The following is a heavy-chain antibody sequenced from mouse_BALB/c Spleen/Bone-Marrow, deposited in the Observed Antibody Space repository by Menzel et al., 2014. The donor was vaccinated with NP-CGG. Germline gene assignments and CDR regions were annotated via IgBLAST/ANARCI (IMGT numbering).Heavy chain of an antibody. CDR3: ARGGFLLRSLALDY. Sequence: VKLMESGAELARPGASVKMSCKASGYTFTTYTMHWVQQRPGQGLEWVGYINPSTGFTNYNQIFKDKATLAADKSSSTAYIQLSSLTSEDSAVYYCARGGFLLRSLALDYWGQGTSVTVSS. CDR1: GYTFTTYT. V-gene: IGHV1-4*01. CDR2: INPSTGFT. J-gene: IGHJ4*01. D-gene: IGHD1-1*01.